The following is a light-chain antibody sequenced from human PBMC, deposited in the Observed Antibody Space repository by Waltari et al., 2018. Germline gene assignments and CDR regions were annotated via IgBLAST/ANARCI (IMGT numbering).Light chain of an antibody. CDR1: QSVGNN. J-gene: IGKJ4*01. V-gene: IGKV3-15*01. Sequence: EVVMTQSPATLSVPPGERVTLFCRASQSVGNNVAWYQQTPGQAPRLLIYVAYTRATGVPDRFSGSGSGTEFTLTVTSLQSEDFAVYYCQQYDNWPPLTFGGGTKVDLK. CDR2: VAY. CDR3: QQYDNWPPLT.